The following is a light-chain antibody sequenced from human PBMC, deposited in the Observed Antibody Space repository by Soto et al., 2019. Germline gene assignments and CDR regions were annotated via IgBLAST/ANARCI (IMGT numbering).Light chain of an antibody. CDR2: RTS. V-gene: IGKV3-20*01. J-gene: IGKJ1*01. CDR3: QQYGNFPRS. CDR1: QSVISGD. Sequence: EVVLTQSPGTLSLSPGERPTLSCRASQSVISGDLAWYQQKPGQAPRLLLYRTSSRVTGVPDRFSGSGSGTDFSLTISRLEPEDFAVYYCQQYGNFPRSFGQGTKVEIK.